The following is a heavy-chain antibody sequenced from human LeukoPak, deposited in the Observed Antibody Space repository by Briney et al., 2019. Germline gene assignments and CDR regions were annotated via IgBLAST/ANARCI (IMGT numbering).Heavy chain of an antibody. V-gene: IGHV3-33*01. J-gene: IGHJ4*02. CDR3: ARDSYQCSGGSCYGGFFDF. CDR2: IWYDGSNK. Sequence: PGGSLRLSCAASGFTFSSYGMHWVRQAPGKGLEWVAVIWYDGSNKYYADSVKGRFTISRDNSKSTLYLQVNSLRVGDTAVYYCARDSYQCSGGSCYGGFFDFWGQGTLVTVSS. CDR1: GFTFSSYG. D-gene: IGHD2-15*01.